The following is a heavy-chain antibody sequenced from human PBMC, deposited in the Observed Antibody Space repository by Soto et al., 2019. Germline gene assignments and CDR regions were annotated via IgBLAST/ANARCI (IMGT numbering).Heavy chain of an antibody. V-gene: IGHV1-2*04. Sequence: ASVKVSCKASGYTFTGYYMHWVRQAPGQGLEWMGWINPNSGGTNYAQKFQGWVTMTRDTSISTAYMELSRLRSDDTAVYYCARDRIAVAPNNYYYYYYGMDVWGQGTTVTVSS. D-gene: IGHD6-19*01. J-gene: IGHJ6*02. CDR3: ARDRIAVAPNNYYYYYYGMDV. CDR1: GYTFTGYY. CDR2: INPNSGGT.